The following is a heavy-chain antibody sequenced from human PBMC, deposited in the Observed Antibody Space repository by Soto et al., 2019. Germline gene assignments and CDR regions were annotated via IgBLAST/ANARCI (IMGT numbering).Heavy chain of an antibody. D-gene: IGHD4-4*01. CDR1: GDSVSNNRDA. V-gene: IGHV6-1*01. J-gene: IGHJ4*02. CDR3: ARGPPYSGSIIDY. CDR2: TYYRSGWFY. Sequence: QVELQQSGPGLVQPSQTLSLTCAISGDSVSNNRDAWNWIRQSPSRALERLGRTYYRSGWFYNYAASLAARITINVDTAKNSLSLQPLSATPVETAVYYCARGPPYSGSIIDYWGQGSVVTVSS.